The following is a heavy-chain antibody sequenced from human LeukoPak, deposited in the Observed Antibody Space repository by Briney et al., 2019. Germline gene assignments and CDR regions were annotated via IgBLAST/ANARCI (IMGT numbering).Heavy chain of an antibody. CDR1: GFTFSSYA. V-gene: IGHV3-30*04. J-gene: IGHJ4*02. Sequence: PGGSLRLSCAASGFTFSSYAMHWVRQAPGKGLEWVAVISYDGSNKYYVDSVKGRFTISRDNSKNTLYLQMNSLRAEDTAVYYCARDGTTDYGDYVGGFFGYWGQGTLVTVSS. CDR3: ARDGTTDYGDYVGGFFGY. D-gene: IGHD4-17*01. CDR2: ISYDGSNK.